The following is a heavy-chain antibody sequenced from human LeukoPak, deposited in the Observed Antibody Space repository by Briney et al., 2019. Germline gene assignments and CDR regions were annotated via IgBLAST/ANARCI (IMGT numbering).Heavy chain of an antibody. Sequence: GGSLRLSCAASGFTVSSNYMSWVRQAPGKGLEWVSGVSPAGGSAYYADSVKGRFAVSRDNSKNTLYLQLNSLRAEDMALYYCAKLSSSRGFDYWGQGTLVTVSS. CDR2: SPAGGSA. J-gene: IGHJ4*02. CDR3: AKLSSSRGFDY. V-gene: IGHV3-53*05. CDR1: GFTVSSNY. D-gene: IGHD6-6*01.